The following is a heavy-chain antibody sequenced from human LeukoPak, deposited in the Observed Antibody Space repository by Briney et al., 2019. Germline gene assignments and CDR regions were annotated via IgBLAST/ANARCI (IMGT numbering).Heavy chain of an antibody. Sequence: SETLSLTCAVYGGSFSGYYWSWIRQPPGKGLEWIGEINHSGSTNYNPSLKSRVTISVDTSKNQFSLKLSSVTAADTAVYYCAKGGLLWSLLSWFDHWGQGTLLSVSS. J-gene: IGHJ5*02. V-gene: IGHV4-34*01. CDR1: GGSFSGYY. CDR3: AKGGLLWSLLSWFDH. CDR2: INHSGST. D-gene: IGHD2/OR15-2a*01.